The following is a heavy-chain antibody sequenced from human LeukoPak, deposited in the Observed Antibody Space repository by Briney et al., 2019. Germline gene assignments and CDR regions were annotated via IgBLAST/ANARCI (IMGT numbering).Heavy chain of an antibody. V-gene: IGHV3-21*04. Sequence: PGGSLRLSCAASGFTFSSYSMNWVRQAPGKGLEWVSSISSRSSYIYYADSVKGRFTISRDNAKNSLYLQMNSLRSEDTAVYYCARGFGAPRRDGMDVWGQGTTVTVSS. D-gene: IGHD3-10*01. CDR1: GFTFSSYS. CDR3: ARGFGAPRRDGMDV. J-gene: IGHJ6*02. CDR2: ISSRSSYI.